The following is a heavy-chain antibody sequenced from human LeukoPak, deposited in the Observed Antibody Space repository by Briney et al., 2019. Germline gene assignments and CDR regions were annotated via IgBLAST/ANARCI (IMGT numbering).Heavy chain of an antibody. J-gene: IGHJ4*02. CDR3: ARAPNTIFGPTYGDILTGYYDY. CDR1: GYTFTSYY. Sequence: GASVKVSCKASGYTFTSYYMHWVRQAPGQGLEWMGIINPSGGSTSYAQKFQGRVTMTRDMSTSTVYMELSSLRSEDTAVYYCARAPNTIFGPTYGDILTGYYDYWGQGTLVTVSS. V-gene: IGHV1-46*01. CDR2: INPSGGST. D-gene: IGHD3-9*01.